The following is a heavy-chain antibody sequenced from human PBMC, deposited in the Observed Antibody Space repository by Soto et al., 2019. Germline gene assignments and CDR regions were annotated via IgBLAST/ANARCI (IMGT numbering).Heavy chain of an antibody. CDR2: ISSSSSTI. J-gene: IGHJ5*02. CDR1: GFTFSSYS. V-gene: IGHV3-48*02. CDR3: AREFGDSDGGWFDP. Sequence: GGSLRLSCAASGFTFSSYSMNWVRQAPGKGLEWVSYISSSSSTIYYADSVKGRFTISRDNAKNSLYLQMNSLRDEDTAVYYCAREFGDSDGGWFDPWGQGTLVTVSS. D-gene: IGHD4-17*01.